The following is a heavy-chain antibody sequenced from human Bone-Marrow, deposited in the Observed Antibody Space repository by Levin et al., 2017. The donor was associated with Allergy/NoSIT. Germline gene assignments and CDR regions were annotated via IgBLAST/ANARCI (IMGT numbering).Heavy chain of an antibody. CDR3: TRDLVGTDAFDI. CDR2: LNPDGGGT. D-gene: IGHD2-21*02. V-gene: IGHV1-2*02. Sequence: ASVKVSCKASGYTFTDYYIHWVRQAPGQGLEWMGWLNPDGGGTRFSQKFQGRVTMTGETSITTASLEISGLTSEDTAIYFCTRDLVGTDAFDIWGQGTMVIVSS. J-gene: IGHJ3*02. CDR1: GYTFTDYY.